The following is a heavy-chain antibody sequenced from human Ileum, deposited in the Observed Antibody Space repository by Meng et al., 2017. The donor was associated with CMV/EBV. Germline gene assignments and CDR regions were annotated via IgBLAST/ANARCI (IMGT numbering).Heavy chain of an antibody. J-gene: IGHJ4*02. CDR2: IISKADGGTT. Sequence: GESLKISCAASGLTFTNAWVTWVRQAPGKGLEWVGRIISKADGGTTDYAAPVKGRFTISRDDSKNTLSLEMNSLKIEDTAVYYCATFAMGYWDQGTLVTVSS. D-gene: IGHD2-8*01. CDR3: ATFAMGY. CDR1: GLTFTNAW. V-gene: IGHV3-15*01.